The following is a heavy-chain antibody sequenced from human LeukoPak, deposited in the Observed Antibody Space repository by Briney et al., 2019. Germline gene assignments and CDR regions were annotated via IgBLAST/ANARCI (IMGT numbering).Heavy chain of an antibody. CDR1: GFTFSSYA. CDR3: ARGGWLLRNDAFDI. CDR2: ISYDGSNK. V-gene: IGHV3-30-3*01. Sequence: PGGSLRLSCAASGFTFSSYAMHWVRQAPGKGLEWVAVISYDGSNKYYADSVKGRFTISRDNSKNTLYLQMNSLRAEDTAVYYCARGGWLLRNDAFDIWGQGTMVTVSS. D-gene: IGHD2-21*01. J-gene: IGHJ3*02.